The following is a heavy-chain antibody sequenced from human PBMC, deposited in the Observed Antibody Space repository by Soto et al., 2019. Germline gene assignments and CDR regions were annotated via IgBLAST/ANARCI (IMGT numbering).Heavy chain of an antibody. J-gene: IGHJ6*02. CDR1: GFTFSSYS. V-gene: IGHV3-21*01. D-gene: IGHD2-2*02. CDR2: ISSRSDI. CDR3: AREYTAWPLAYGLDV. Sequence: GGSLRLSCVGSGFTFSSYSINWVRQAPGKGLEWVSSISSRSDIYYADSVKGRFTISRDNAKNSVSLQMNSLRAGDTAVYYCAREYTAWPLAYGLDVWGQGTTVTVSS.